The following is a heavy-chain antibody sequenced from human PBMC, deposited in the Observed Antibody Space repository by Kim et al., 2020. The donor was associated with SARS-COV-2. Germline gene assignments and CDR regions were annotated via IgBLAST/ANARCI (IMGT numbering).Heavy chain of an antibody. V-gene: IGHV5-51*01. J-gene: IGHJ4*02. Sequence: SPSFQGQVTISADKSISTAYLQWSSLKASDTAMYYCVRRGYGGQWPYFDYWGQGTPVTVSS. CDR3: VRRGYGGQWPYFDY. D-gene: IGHD3-10*01.